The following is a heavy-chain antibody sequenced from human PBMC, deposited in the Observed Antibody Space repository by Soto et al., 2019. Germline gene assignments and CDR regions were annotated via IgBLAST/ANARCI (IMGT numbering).Heavy chain of an antibody. V-gene: IGHV4-59*12. CDR1: GGSISSYY. Sequence: PSETLSLTCTVSGGSISSYYWSWIRQPPGKGLEWIGYIYYSGSTNYNPSLKSRVTISVDRSKNQFSLKLSSVTAADTAVYYCASSYYYGSGSYFNYWGQGTLVTVSS. CDR3: ASSYYYGSGSYFNY. D-gene: IGHD3-10*01. CDR2: IYYSGST. J-gene: IGHJ4*02.